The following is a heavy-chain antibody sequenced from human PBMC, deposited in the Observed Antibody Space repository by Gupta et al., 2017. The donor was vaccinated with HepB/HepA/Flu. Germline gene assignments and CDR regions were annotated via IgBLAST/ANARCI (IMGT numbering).Heavy chain of an antibody. CDR1: GDSVSSNSAA. CDR3: GGGAGGFHI. J-gene: IGHJ3*02. Sequence: QVQLQQSGPGLVKPSQTLSLTCAISGDSVSSNSAAWNWIRQSPSRGLEWLGRTYYRSKWTYDYAVSVKSRISIKPDTSRNQFSLQLNSVTPEDTAVYYCGGGAGGFHIWGQGTLVTVSS. V-gene: IGHV6-1*01. D-gene: IGHD4-23*01. CDR2: TYYRSKWTY.